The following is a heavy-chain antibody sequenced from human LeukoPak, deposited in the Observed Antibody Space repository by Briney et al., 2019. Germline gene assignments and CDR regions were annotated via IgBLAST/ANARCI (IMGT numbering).Heavy chain of an antibody. Sequence: GESLKISCQTSGYSFTTYWIVWVRQMPGKGLEWMGIIYPGDSDTRFSPSFQGQVTNSADKSISTAYLQWSSLKASDTAMYYCARLGAEAWGVDYWGQGTLVTVSS. J-gene: IGHJ4*02. V-gene: IGHV5-51*01. CDR3: ARLGAEAWGVDY. CDR2: IYPGDSDT. D-gene: IGHD6-19*01. CDR1: GYSFTTYW.